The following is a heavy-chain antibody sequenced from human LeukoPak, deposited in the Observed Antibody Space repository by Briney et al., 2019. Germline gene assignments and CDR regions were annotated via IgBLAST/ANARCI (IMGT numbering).Heavy chain of an antibody. J-gene: IGHJ3*02. D-gene: IGHD1-26*01. CDR3: ASGGYSGSYHGAFDI. V-gene: IGHV5-51*01. CDR1: GYSFTSYW. Sequence: GESLKISCKGSGYSFTSYWLGWVRQMPGKGLEWMGIIYPGDSDTRYSPSFQGQVTISADKSISTAYLQWSSLKASDTAMYYCASGGYSGSYHGAFDIWGQGTMVTVSS. CDR2: IYPGDSDT.